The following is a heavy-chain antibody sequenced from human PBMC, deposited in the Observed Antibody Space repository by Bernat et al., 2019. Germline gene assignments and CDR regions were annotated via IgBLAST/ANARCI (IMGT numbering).Heavy chain of an antibody. J-gene: IGHJ4*02. CDR1: GGSISSGGYY. CDR2: IYYSGST. CDR3: ARDHYDSSGYYSGPFAY. D-gene: IGHD3-22*01. V-gene: IGHV4-31*03. Sequence: QVQLQESGPGLVKPSQTLSLTCTVSGGSISSGGYYWSWIRQHPGKGLEWIGYIYYSGSTYYNPSLKSRVTISVDTSKNQFSLKLSSVTAADTAVYYCARDHYDSSGYYSGPFAYWGQGTLVTVSS.